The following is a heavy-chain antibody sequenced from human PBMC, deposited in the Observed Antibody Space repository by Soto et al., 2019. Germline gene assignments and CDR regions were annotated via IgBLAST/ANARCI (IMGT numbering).Heavy chain of an antibody. CDR2: MSYGGAT. CDR3: ARHNFRSASTWFWLDS. V-gene: IGHV4-39*01. CDR1: GDSITNSDYY. J-gene: IGHJ5*01. Sequence: QLQLQESGPGLVKPSETLSLTCTVSGDSITNSDYYWGWVRQPPGEGLEWIGSMSYGGATYYNPSLKSRVTMSVDTSKNQLSLRLTSVTAADTALYYCARHNFRSASTWFWLDSWGQGTQVTVSS. D-gene: IGHD3-22*01.